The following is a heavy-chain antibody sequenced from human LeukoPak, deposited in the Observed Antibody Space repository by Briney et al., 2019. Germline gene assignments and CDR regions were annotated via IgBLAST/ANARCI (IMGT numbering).Heavy chain of an antibody. V-gene: IGHV4-4*09. Sequence: SETLSLTCTVSGGSSSSYYWTWIRQPPGKGLEWIGYIHPSGSTNYNPSLKSRVTMSVDTSKNQFSLRLTSVTAADTAVYYCVRDYYGPWGQGTLVTVSS. CDR1: GGSSSSYY. D-gene: IGHD3-10*01. J-gene: IGHJ5*02. CDR3: VRDYYGP. CDR2: IHPSGST.